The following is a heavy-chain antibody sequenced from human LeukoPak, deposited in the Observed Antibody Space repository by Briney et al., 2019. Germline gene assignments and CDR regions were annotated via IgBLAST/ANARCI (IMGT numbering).Heavy chain of an antibody. CDR3: ARDRSSGPTRDYYYGMDV. Sequence: GGSLRLSCAASGFTFSSYSMNWVRQAPGKGLEWVSSISSSSSYIYYADSVKGRFTISRDNAKNSLYLQMNSLRAEDTAVYYCARDRSSGPTRDYYYGMDVWGQGTTVTVSS. CDR2: ISSSSSYI. J-gene: IGHJ6*02. V-gene: IGHV3-21*01. D-gene: IGHD6-19*01. CDR1: GFTFSSYS.